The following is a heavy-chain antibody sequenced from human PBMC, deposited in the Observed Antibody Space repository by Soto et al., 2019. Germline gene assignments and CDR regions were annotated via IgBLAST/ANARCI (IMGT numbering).Heavy chain of an antibody. CDR3: VRAHGTGRHX. V-gene: IGHV4-4*02. J-gene: IGHJ4*01. CDR1: VGSITSRNW. CDR2: IYHSGAS. Sequence: SETLSLTCAVSVGSITSRNWWSWVRQAPGKGLWWRWEIYHSGASSYSPPLKMRTTMSVDPSNNHFSLKLTSVTAAETAVYFCVRAHGTGRHXWGRGTMFTVSX.